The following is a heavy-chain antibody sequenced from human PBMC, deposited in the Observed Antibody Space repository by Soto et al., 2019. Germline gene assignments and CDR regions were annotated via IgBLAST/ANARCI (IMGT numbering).Heavy chain of an antibody. CDR2: IIPIFGTA. V-gene: IGHV1-69*01. Sequence: QVQLVQSGAEVKKPGSSVKVSCTASGGTFSSYAISWVRQAPGQGLEWMGGIIPIFGTANYAQKFQGRVTITADESTSTAYMELSSLRSEDTAVYYCARDRGGYSYGRPRGLFDYWGQGTLVTVSS. CDR1: GGTFSSYA. D-gene: IGHD5-18*01. J-gene: IGHJ4*02. CDR3: ARDRGGYSYGRPRGLFDY.